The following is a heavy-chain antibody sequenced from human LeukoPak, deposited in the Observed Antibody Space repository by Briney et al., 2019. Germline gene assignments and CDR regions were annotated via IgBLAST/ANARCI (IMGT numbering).Heavy chain of an antibody. D-gene: IGHD5-24*01. CDR1: GFTFSSYA. V-gene: IGHV3-30*03. CDR3: VRNLQGGYNPSFEY. CDR2: VSYDGNIK. Sequence: TGGSLRLSCAASGFTFSSYAMSWVRQAPGKGLEWVAVVSYDGNIKYYADSVKGRFTISRDNPKNTVYLQMESLRAEDTAVYYCVRNLQGGYNPSFEYWGQGTLVTVSS. J-gene: IGHJ4*02.